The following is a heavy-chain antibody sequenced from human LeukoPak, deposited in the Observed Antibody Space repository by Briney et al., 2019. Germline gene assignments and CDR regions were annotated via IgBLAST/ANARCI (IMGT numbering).Heavy chain of an antibody. CDR2: ISAYNGNT. CDR3: ARGARITIFGVVIGYYFDY. Sequence: ASVKVSFKASGYTFTSYGISWVRQAPGQGLEWMGWISAYNGNTNYAQKLQGRVTMTTDTSTSTAYMELSRLRSDDTAVYYCARGARITIFGVVIGYYFDYWGQGTLVTVSS. V-gene: IGHV1-18*01. D-gene: IGHD3-3*01. J-gene: IGHJ4*02. CDR1: GYTFTSYG.